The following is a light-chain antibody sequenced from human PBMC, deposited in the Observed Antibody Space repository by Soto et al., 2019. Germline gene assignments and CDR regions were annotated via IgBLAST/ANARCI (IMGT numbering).Light chain of an antibody. CDR2: GTS. J-gene: IGKJ5*01. CDR3: QQYGNSPIT. Sequence: EVVLTQSPGTLSLSRGERAPLSCRASERIYSAYLGWYQQKPGQAPRLLIYGTSSRATGIPDRFSGSGSGTDFTLTISRLEPEDFAVYYCQQYGNSPITFGQGTRLEIK. CDR1: ERIYSAY. V-gene: IGKV3-20*01.